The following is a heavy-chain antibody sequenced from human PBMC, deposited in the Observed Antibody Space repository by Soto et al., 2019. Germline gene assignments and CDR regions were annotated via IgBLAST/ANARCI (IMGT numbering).Heavy chain of an antibody. CDR3: ARGTDTAMDFDY. CDR1: GFTFSSYG. CDR2: IWYDGSNK. V-gene: IGHV3-33*01. Sequence: GGSLRLSCAASGFTFSSYGMHWVRQAPGKGLEWVAVIWYDGSNKYYADSVKGRFTISRDNSKNTLYLQMNSLRAEDTDVYYCARGTDTAMDFDYWGQGTLVTVSS. J-gene: IGHJ4*02. D-gene: IGHD5-18*01.